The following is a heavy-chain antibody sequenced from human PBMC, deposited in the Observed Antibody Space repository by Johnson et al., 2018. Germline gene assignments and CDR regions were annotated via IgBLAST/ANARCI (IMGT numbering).Heavy chain of an antibody. CDR2: ISWDGGST. CDR1: GFTFDDYA. D-gene: IGHD2-2*02. V-gene: IGHV3-43D*03. Sequence: VQLVQSGGVVVQPAGSLRLSCAASGFTFDDYAMHWVRQAPGKGLEWVSLISWDGGSTYYADSVKGRFTISRDNSKNTLYLQMNSLSAEDTAVYYCAKNRAPDMVVVPAAIRNYGMDGWGQGTTVTVSS. CDR3: AKNRAPDMVVVPAAIRNYGMDG. J-gene: IGHJ6*02.